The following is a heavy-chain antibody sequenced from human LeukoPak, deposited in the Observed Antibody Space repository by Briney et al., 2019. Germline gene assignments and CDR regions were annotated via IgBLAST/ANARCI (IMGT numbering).Heavy chain of an antibody. CDR2: MYNSGST. Sequence: SVTLSLTYTVSGGSISGSYWSWIRQPQGKGLEWIAYMYNSGSTNYNPSLKSRVSISIDTSKNQFSLKLSSLTAADTAIYYCARGIESYGYYGYWGQGILVTVSS. D-gene: IGHD4-17*01. CDR1: GGSISGSY. V-gene: IGHV4-59*01. J-gene: IGHJ4*02. CDR3: ARGIESYGYYGY.